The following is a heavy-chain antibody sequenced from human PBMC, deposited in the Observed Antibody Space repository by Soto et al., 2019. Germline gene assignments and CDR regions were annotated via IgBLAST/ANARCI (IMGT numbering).Heavy chain of an antibody. CDR3: ARLVYDTRLNYMYFDF. CDR1: GVSLTSGNW. D-gene: IGHD3-10*01. J-gene: IGHJ4*02. Sequence: SETLSLTCAVSGVSLTSGNWWTWVRQSPQRGLEYLGEIFHDGTANYYPSFERRVAMSVDTSRNQFSLKLTSVTAADTAVYFCARLVYDTRLNYMYFDFWGPGTLVTVSS. V-gene: IGHV4-4*02. CDR2: IFHDGTA.